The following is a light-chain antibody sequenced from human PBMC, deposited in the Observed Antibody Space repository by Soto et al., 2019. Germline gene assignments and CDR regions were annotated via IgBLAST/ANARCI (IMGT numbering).Light chain of an antibody. V-gene: IGKV3-11*01. CDR2: DAS. CDR3: QQRSNWPPTLT. Sequence: EIVLTQSPATLSLSPGERATLSCRASQSVSSYLAWYQQKPGQAPRLLIYDASNRATGIPARFSGSGSGTDFTLTISSLELEDFAVYYCQQRSNWPPTLTFGGGTKVEIK. J-gene: IGKJ4*01. CDR1: QSVSSY.